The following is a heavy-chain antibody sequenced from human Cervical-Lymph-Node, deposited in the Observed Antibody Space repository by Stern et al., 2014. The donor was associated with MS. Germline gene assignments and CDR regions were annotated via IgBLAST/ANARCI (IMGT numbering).Heavy chain of an antibody. V-gene: IGHV1-69*01. CDR2: IIPIFGTA. CDR3: ARAAYSTSSYNY. D-gene: IGHD6-6*01. J-gene: IGHJ4*02. CDR1: GGTFNTNV. Sequence: VQLVESGAEVKKPGSSVKVSCKASGGTFNTNVISWVRQAPGQGLEWMGGIIPIFGTALYAQKVQGRVTITADESKPSVYMDLSSLRSEDTAFYYCARAAYSTSSYNYWGQGTLVIVSS.